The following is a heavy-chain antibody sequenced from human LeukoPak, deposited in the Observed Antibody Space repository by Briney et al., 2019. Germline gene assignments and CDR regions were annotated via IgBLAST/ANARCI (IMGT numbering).Heavy chain of an antibody. CDR1: GFTFTTYW. CDR3: AELGITMIGGV. J-gene: IGHJ6*04. D-gene: IGHD3-10*02. V-gene: IGHV3-20*04. Sequence: GESLRLSCAASGFTFTTYWLGWVRQAPGKGLEWVSGINWNGGSTGYADSVKGRFTISRDNAKNSLYLQMNSLRAEDTAVYYCAELGITMIGGVWGKGTTVTISS. CDR2: INWNGGST.